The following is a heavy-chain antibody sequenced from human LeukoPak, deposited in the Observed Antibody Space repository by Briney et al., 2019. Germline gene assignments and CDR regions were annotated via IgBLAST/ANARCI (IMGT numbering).Heavy chain of an antibody. J-gene: IGHJ6*03. D-gene: IGHD2-2*01. CDR1: GGSISSYY. V-gene: IGHV4-59*01. CDR2: IYYSGST. Sequence: PSETLSLTCTVSGGSISSYYWSWIRQPPGKGLEWIGYIYYSGSTNYNPSLKSRVTISVDTSKNQFSLKLSSVTAADTAVYYCARFLRSAVYYYYYYMDVWGKGTTVTVSS. CDR3: ARFLRSAVYYYYYYMDV.